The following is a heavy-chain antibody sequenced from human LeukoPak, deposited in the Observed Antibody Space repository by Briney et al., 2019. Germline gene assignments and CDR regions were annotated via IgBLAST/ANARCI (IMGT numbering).Heavy chain of an antibody. V-gene: IGHV4-34*01. CDR1: GGSFSGYY. D-gene: IGHD2/OR15-2a*01. CDR2: INHSGST. J-gene: IGHJ4*02. CDR3: ARGRRELKYGPDY. Sequence: SETLSLTCAVYGGSFSGYYWSWIRQPPGKGLEWIGEINHSGSTNYNPSLESRVTISLDSSANQFSLGLSSVTAADTAVYYCARGRRELKYGPDYWGQGTVVTVSS.